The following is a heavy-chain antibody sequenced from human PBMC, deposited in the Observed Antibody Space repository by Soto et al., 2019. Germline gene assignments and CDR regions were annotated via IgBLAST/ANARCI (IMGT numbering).Heavy chain of an antibody. J-gene: IGHJ4*02. D-gene: IGHD4-17*01. CDR1: GFTFSDYY. V-gene: IGHV3-11*06. CDR2: ISSSSGYT. Sequence: PVGSLRLSCAASGFTFSDYYMSWTRQAPGKGLEWVSYISSSSGYTNYADSVKGRFTISRDNAKNSLYLQMNSLRAEDTAVYYCAKEYGRLDYWGQGTLVTVSS. CDR3: AKEYGRLDY.